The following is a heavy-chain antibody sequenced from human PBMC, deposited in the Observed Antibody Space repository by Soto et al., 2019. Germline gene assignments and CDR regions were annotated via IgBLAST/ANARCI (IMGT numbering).Heavy chain of an antibody. CDR3: ARDEAVAGTVDY. CDR1: GFTFSDYY. CDR2: ISSSSSYT. Sequence: QVQLVESGGGLVKPGGSLRLSCAASGFTFSDYYMSWIRQAPGKGLEWVSYISSSSSYTNYADSVKGRFTISRDNAKNSLYLQMTSLRAEDTAVYYCARDEAVAGTVDYWGQGTLVSVSS. J-gene: IGHJ4*02. V-gene: IGHV3-11*05. D-gene: IGHD6-19*01.